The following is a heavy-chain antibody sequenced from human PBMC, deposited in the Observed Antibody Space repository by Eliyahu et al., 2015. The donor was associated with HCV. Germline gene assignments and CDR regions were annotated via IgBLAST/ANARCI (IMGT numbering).Heavy chain of an antibody. J-gene: IGHJ2*01. CDR1: GFXFSGYS. CDR3: ARDDSNTWYGSFGL. V-gene: IGHV3-30*04. Sequence: VESGGGVVQPGRSLXLSXVASGFXFSGYSMHWVRQAPGKGLEWVAVISDDGTKKYYADSVKGRFTISGDTSENTLYLQMNSLRPEDTAVYYCARDDSNTWYGSFGLWGRGTLVTVSS. CDR2: ISDDGTKK. D-gene: IGHD6-13*01.